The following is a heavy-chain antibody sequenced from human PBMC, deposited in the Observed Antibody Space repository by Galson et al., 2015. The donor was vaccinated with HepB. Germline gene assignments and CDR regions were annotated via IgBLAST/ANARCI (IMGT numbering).Heavy chain of an antibody. CDR2: MSYDGSYK. Sequence: SLRLSCAASGFTFSDYAMHWVRQAPGKGLEWVAVMSYDGSYKFYAESVKGRFTISRDNSKNTLYLQMNSLRAEDTAVYYCARRAATLSGYFHHWGQGTLVTVSS. V-gene: IGHV3-30*04. CDR3: ARRAATLSGYFHH. CDR1: GFTFSDYA. J-gene: IGHJ1*01. D-gene: IGHD6-13*01.